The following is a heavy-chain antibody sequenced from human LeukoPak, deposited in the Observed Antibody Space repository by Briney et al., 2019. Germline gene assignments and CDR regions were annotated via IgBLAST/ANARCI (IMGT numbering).Heavy chain of an antibody. D-gene: IGHD1-26*01. Sequence: PSETLSLTCNVSGGSVIRSTSFWGWIRQSPGKGLEWIGNIFHSGTTYDNPSLKSRVTMSVDTSKNQLSLKMSSVTAADTAVYYCAKTIGGFAKGGSPYSDSWGQGTLVTVSS. CDR1: GGSVIRSTSF. CDR2: IFHSGTT. J-gene: IGHJ4*02. CDR3: AKTIGGFAKGGSPYSDS. V-gene: IGHV4-39*07.